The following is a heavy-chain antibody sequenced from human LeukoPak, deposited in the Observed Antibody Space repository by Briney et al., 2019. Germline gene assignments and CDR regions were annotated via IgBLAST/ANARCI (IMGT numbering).Heavy chain of an antibody. J-gene: IGHJ3*02. D-gene: IGHD6-13*01. Sequence: GGSLRLSCAASGFPFSSYSMTWVRQAPGKGLEWVANIKQDGSEKYYVASVKGRFTIARDNAKNSLYLQMNSLGAEDTAVYFCARVNPLLAPGTFDIWGQGTMVTVSS. CDR2: IKQDGSEK. V-gene: IGHV3-7*01. CDR1: GFPFSSYS. CDR3: ARVNPLLAPGTFDI.